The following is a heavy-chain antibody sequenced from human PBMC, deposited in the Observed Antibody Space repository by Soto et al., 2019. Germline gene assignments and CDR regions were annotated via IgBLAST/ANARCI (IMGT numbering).Heavy chain of an antibody. CDR2: FDPEDALT. V-gene: IGHV1-24*01. CDR3: ATALNYGSGSYSGSAYYFDL. J-gene: IGHJ4*02. CDR1: GHRFTELS. D-gene: IGHD3-10*01. Sequence: ASVKVSCKASGHRFTELSMHWVRQAPGKGLEWMGGFDPEDALTIYAQKFQGRVKMAEDASTDTAYLDLSGLRSDDTAVYYCATALNYGSGSYSGSAYYFDLWGQGTLVTVSS.